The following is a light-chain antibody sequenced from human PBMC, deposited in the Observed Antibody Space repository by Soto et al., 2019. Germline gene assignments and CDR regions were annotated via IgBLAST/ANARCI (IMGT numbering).Light chain of an antibody. V-gene: IGKV1-39*01. CDR3: QQGYTKSPLT. J-gene: IGKJ4*02. Sequence: DIQMTQSPSSLSASVGDRVTITCRTSQSINIYLNWYQQKVGEPPRLLIFGASNLQSGVPSRFSGSAVGTHVTLSISSLQADDFSTYYCQQGYTKSPLTFAGGTKV. CDR2: GAS. CDR1: QSINIY.